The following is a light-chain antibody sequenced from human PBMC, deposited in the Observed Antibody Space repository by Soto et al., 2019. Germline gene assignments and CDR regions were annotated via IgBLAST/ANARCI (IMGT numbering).Light chain of an antibody. CDR2: DAS. V-gene: IGKV3-11*01. CDR3: QQRVNWPPT. CDR1: QNVLSN. J-gene: IGKJ4*01. Sequence: EIVMTQSPATLSVSPGERATLSCRASQNVLSNLAWYQQKPGQAPRLLFFDASSRASGVPHRFSAGGSGTDFTLIISSLQPEDFAVYYCQQRVNWPPTFGGGTKVEI.